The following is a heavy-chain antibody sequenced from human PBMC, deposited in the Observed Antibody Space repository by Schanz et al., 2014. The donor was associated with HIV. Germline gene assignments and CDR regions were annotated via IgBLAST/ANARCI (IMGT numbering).Heavy chain of an antibody. Sequence: QVQLVESGGGVVQPGRSLRLSCAASGFTFSSYGMYWVRQAPGKGLEWGAVIWYDGSNKYYADSVKGRFTISRDNSKNTLYLQMNSLRAEDTAVYYRAKDGSWEAFDVFDIWGQGTVVTVSS. V-gene: IGHV3-33*06. CDR2: IWYDGSNK. CDR1: GFTFSSYG. J-gene: IGHJ3*02. D-gene: IGHD1-26*01. CDR3: AKDGSWEAFDVFDI.